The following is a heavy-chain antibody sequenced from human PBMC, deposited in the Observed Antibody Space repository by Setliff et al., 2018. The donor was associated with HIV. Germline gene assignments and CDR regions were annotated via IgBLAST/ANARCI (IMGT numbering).Heavy chain of an antibody. J-gene: IGHJ6*02. V-gene: IGHV4-39*07. Sequence: KPSETLSLTCTVSGGSISNSNYFWDWIRQPPGKGLEWIGSAGSADYGGNAYYNPSLKSRVTISVETSKNQFSLKLASVTAADTAVYYCARSYCGGGLCFRGLDLWGQGTTVTVS. CDR1: GGSISNSNYF. CDR2: AGSADYGGNA. D-gene: IGHD2-21*01. CDR3: ARSYCGGGLCFRGLDL.